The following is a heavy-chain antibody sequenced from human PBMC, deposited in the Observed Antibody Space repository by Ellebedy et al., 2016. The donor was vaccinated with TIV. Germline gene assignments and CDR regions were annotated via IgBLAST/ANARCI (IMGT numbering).Heavy chain of an antibody. D-gene: IGHD1-26*01. Sequence: AASVQVSCKASGYTFTGYYMHWVRQAPGQGLEWMGWINPNSGGTNYAQKFQGWVTMTRDTSISTAYMELRSLTLDDTAVYCCATDSTVVGVGGRLFHHGMDVWGQGTTVTVAS. CDR2: INPNSGGT. J-gene: IGHJ6*02. CDR3: ATDSTVVGVGGRLFHHGMDV. V-gene: IGHV1-2*04. CDR1: GYTFTGYY.